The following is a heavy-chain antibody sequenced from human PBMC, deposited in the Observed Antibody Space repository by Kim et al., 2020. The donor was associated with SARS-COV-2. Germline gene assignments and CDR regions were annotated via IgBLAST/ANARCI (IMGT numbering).Heavy chain of an antibody. J-gene: IGHJ4*02. CDR3: ARERGERLFDY. V-gene: IGHV4-59*01. D-gene: IGHD4-17*01. Sequence: NTNPSLKSRVTISVDTSKNQFSLKLSSVTAADTAVYYWARERGERLFDYWGQGTLVTVSS.